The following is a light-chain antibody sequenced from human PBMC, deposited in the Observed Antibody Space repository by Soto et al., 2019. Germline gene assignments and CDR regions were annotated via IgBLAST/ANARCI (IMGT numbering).Light chain of an antibody. Sequence: ELVLTQSPGTLSLSPGARAPLSCRASQRVGSSYLAWYQHKPDQAPRLLIYGASGRATGTPDRFSGSGSGTDFSLTISRLEPEDFAVYDCQQYGNSPWTFGQGTKVDIK. CDR2: GAS. J-gene: IGKJ1*01. CDR1: QRVGSSY. V-gene: IGKV3-20*01. CDR3: QQYGNSPWT.